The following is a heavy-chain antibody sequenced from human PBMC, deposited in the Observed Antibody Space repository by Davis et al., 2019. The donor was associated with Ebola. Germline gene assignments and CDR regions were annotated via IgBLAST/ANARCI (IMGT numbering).Heavy chain of an antibody. V-gene: IGHV4-39*07. CDR2: IYHSGST. CDR1: GGSISSGDYY. J-gene: IGHJ4*02. CDR3: AIKVGATNFDY. D-gene: IGHD1-26*01. Sequence: MPSETLSLTCAVSGGSISSGDYYWSWIRQPPGKGLEWIGSIYHSGSTYYNPSLKSRVTISVDTSKNQFSLKLSSVTAADTAVYYCAIKVGATNFDYWGQGTLVTVSS.